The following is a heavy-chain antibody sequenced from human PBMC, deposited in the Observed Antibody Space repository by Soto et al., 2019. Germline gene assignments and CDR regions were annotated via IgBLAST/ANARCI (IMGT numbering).Heavy chain of an antibody. CDR3: AREDGYIYY. D-gene: IGHD5-18*01. J-gene: IGHJ4*02. Sequence: QVQLVQSGAEVKKAGASVKVSCKASGYTLTSYGISWVRQAPGQGLEWMGWISAYNGNTDYAQKLHGRVTMTTDTSTSTVYMELRSLRSDDTAVYYCAREDGYIYYWGQGTQVTVSS. CDR2: ISAYNGNT. V-gene: IGHV1-18*01. CDR1: GYTLTSYG.